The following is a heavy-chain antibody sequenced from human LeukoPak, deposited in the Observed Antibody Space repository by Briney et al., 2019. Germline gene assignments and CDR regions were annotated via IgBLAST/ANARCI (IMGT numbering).Heavy chain of an antibody. CDR1: GFTFSSYA. Sequence: GGSLRLSCAASGFTFSSYAMHWVRQAPGKGLEWVAVISYDGSNKYYADSVKGRFTISRDNAKNSLYLQMNSLRAEDTAVYYCCAFGGYYLWGQGTLVTVSS. J-gene: IGHJ4*02. D-gene: IGHD3-22*01. CDR2: ISYDGSNK. V-gene: IGHV3-30-3*01. CDR3: CAFGGYYL.